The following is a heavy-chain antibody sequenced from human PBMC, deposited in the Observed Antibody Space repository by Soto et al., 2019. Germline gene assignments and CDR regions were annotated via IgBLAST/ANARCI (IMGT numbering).Heavy chain of an antibody. CDR3: AKDHAREQFVRGENWFDS. CDR1: GFTFANYA. CDR2: ISGSGVRI. V-gene: IGHV3-23*01. J-gene: IGHJ5*01. D-gene: IGHD6-6*01. Sequence: EMQLLESGGGLVQPGASLRLSCAASGFTFANYAMSWARQAPGKGLEWVSTISGSGVRIYYADSVKGRFTISRDNSKNTLDLQMNSLRAEDTAIYYCAKDHAREQFVRGENWFDSWGQGTLVTVSS.